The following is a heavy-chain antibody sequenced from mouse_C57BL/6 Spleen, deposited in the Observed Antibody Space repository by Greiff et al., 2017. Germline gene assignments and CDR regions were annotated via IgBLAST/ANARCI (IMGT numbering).Heavy chain of an antibody. D-gene: IGHD4-1*01. J-gene: IGHJ2*01. CDR1: GYTFTSYW. CDR2: IYPSDSET. Sequence: VKLQQPGAELVRPGSSVKLSCKASGYTFTSYWMDWVKPRPGQGLEWIGNIYPSDSETHYNQKFKDKATLTVDKSSSTAYMQLISLTSEDSAVYYCARNWDDFDYWGQGTTLTVSS. CDR3: ARNWDDFDY. V-gene: IGHV1-61*01.